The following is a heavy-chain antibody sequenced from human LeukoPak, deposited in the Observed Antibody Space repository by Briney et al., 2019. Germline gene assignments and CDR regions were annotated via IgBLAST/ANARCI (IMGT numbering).Heavy chain of an antibody. CDR3: ATSSGWFLGD. J-gene: IGHJ4*02. CDR2: ISSSSSYI. CDR1: GFTFSIYS. Sequence: GGSLRLSCAASGFTFSIYSMNWVRQAPGKGLEWVSSISSSSSYIYYADSVKGRFTISRDNAKNSLYLQMNSLRAEDTAVYYCATSSGWFLGDWGQGTLVTVSS. D-gene: IGHD6-19*01. V-gene: IGHV3-21*01.